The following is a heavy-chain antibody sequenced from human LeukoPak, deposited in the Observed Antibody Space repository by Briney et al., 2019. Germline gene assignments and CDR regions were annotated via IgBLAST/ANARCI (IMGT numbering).Heavy chain of an antibody. CDR1: GYTFTSYY. V-gene: IGHV1-46*01. Sequence: ASVKVSCKASGYTFTSYYMHWVRQAPGQGLEWMGIINPSGGSTSYAQKFQGRVTMTRDTSTSTVYMELSSLRSEDTAVYYCARPSLDYGGIDAFDFWGQGTLVTVSS. D-gene: IGHD4-23*01. CDR2: INPSGGST. J-gene: IGHJ3*01. CDR3: ARPSLDYGGIDAFDF.